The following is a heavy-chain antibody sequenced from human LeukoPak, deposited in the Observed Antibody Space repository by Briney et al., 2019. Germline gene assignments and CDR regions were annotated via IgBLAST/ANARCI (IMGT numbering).Heavy chain of an antibody. J-gene: IGHJ4*02. D-gene: IGHD6-19*01. CDR2: INHSGST. Sequence: PSETLSLTCSVSGGSISSAIFYWGWTRQPPGKGLEWIGEINHSGSTNYNPSLKSRVTISVDTSKNQFPLKLSSVTAADTAVYYCARGLYSSGRALGYWGQGTLVTVSS. CDR3: ARGLYSSGRALGY. CDR1: GGSISSAIFY. V-gene: IGHV4-39*06.